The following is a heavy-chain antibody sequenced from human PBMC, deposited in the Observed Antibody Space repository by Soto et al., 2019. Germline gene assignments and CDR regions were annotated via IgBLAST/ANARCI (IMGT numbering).Heavy chain of an antibody. CDR2: INDSGST. V-gene: IGHV4-31*03. J-gene: IGHJ4*02. CDR3: ARDRRDGYKRYFEF. Sequence: SETLSLTCTVSGGSIRSAGHYWSWIRQHPGKGLEWIGYINDSGSTFYNPSLRSRLNISVDTSENQFSLRLTSVTAADTAVYFCARDRRDGYKRYFEFWGQGNQVTVSS. D-gene: IGHD5-12*01. CDR1: GGSIRSAGHY.